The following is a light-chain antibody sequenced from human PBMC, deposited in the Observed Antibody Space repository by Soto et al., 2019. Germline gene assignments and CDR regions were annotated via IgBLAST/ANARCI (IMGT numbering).Light chain of an antibody. CDR1: QSVSSY. V-gene: IGKV3-11*01. Sequence: EIVLTRSPATLSLSPGERATLSGRASQSVSSYLAWYQQKPGQAPRLLIYDASNRATGIPARFSGSGSGTDFTLTISSLEPEDFAVYYCQQRSNWPPYTFGQGTKLEIK. J-gene: IGKJ2*01. CDR2: DAS. CDR3: QQRSNWPPYT.